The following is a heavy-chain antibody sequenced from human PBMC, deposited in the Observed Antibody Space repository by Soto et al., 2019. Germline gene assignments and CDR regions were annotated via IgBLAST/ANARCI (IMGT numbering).Heavy chain of an antibody. V-gene: IGHV5-51*03. CDR2: IYPGDSDT. J-gene: IGHJ3*02. CDR1: GYSFTSYW. CDR3: ARSIAVAGTSPDAFDI. Sequence: GESLKISCTGSGYSFTSYWIGWVRQMPGKGLEWMGIIYPGDSDTRYSPSFQGQVTISADKSISTAYLQWSSLKASDTAMYYCARSIAVAGTSPDAFDIWGQGTMVTVSS. D-gene: IGHD6-19*01.